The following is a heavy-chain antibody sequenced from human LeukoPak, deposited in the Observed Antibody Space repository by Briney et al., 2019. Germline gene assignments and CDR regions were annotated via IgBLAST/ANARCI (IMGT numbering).Heavy chain of an antibody. CDR1: GFTFTSYG. V-gene: IGHV3-33*01. D-gene: IGHD4-11*01. CDR3: ARDRAPYSNYVFFDY. CDR2: IGYDGSNK. Sequence: GRSLRLSCAASGFTFTSYGMHWVRQAPGTGLEWLAVIGYDGSNKSYAESVKCRVTIPRDYSKNTLYLQMNSLIAEDTAVYYCARDRAPYSNYVFFDYWGQGTLVTVSS. J-gene: IGHJ4*02.